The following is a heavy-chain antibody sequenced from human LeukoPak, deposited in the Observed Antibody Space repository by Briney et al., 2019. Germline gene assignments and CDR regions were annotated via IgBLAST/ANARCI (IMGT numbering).Heavy chain of an antibody. CDR1: GGSISSYY. D-gene: IGHD6-13*01. V-gene: IGHV4-4*07. J-gene: IGHJ4*02. CDR3: ARERVAGYSSSWYVPYFDY. CDR2: IYTSGST. Sequence: PSETLSLTCTVSGGSISSYYWSWIRQPAGKGLEWIGRIYTSGSTNYNPSLKSRVTMSVDTSKNPFSLKLSSVTAADTAVYYCARERVAGYSSSWYVPYFDYWGQGTLVTVSS.